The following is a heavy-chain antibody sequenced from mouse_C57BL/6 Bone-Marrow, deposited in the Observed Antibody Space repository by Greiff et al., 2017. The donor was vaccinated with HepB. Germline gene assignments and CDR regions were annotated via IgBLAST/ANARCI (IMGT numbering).Heavy chain of an antibody. D-gene: IGHD2-1*01. CDR2: IYPGGGYT. J-gene: IGHJ2*01. CDR1: GYTFTNYW. Sequence: QVQLQQSGAELVRPGTSVKMSCKASGYTFTNYWIGWAKQRPGHGLEWIGDIYPGGGYTNYNEKFKGKATLTADKSSSTAYMQFSSLTSEDSAIYYRSRAIYYGFEYYFDYRGQGTTLTVSS. CDR3: SRAIYYGFEYYFDY. V-gene: IGHV1-63*01.